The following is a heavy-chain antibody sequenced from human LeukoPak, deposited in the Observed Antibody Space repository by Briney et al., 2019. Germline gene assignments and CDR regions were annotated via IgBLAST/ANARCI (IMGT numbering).Heavy chain of an antibody. D-gene: IGHD2-2*02. CDR2: INPSGGST. V-gene: IGHV1-46*01. CDR1: GYTFTSYY. CDR3: ARESTFVVVPAAIPSTGFDP. J-gene: IGHJ5*02. Sequence: ASVKVSCKASGYTFTSYYMHWVRQAPGQGLEWMGIINPSGGSTSYAQKFQGRVTITRNTSISTAYMELSSLRSEDTAVYYCARESTFVVVPAAIPSTGFDPWGQGTLVTVSS.